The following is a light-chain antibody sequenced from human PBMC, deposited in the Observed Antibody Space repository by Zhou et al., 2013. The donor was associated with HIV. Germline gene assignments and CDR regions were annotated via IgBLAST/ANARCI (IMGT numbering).Light chain of an antibody. J-gene: IGKJ5*01. CDR3: MQRIEFPLT. V-gene: IGKV2-28*01. Sequence: DIVMTQSPLSLPVTPGEPASISCRSSQSLLHSNGYNYLDWYLQKPGQSPQLLIYLGSNRASGVPDRFSGSGSGTDFTLKISRVEAEDVGVYYCMQRIEFPLTFGQGTRLEIK. CDR2: LGS. CDR1: QSLLHSNGYNY.